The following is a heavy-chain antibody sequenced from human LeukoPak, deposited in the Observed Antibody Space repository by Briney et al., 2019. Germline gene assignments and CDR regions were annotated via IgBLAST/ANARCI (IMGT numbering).Heavy chain of an antibody. Sequence: GGSLRLSCAASGFTFSSYSMNWVRQAPGKRLEWVANIKQDGSEKYYVDSVKGRFTISRDNAKNSLYLQMNSLRAEDTAVYYCARLIVGAIDYWGQGTLVTVSS. CDR3: ARLIVGAIDY. V-gene: IGHV3-7*01. J-gene: IGHJ4*02. D-gene: IGHD1-26*01. CDR1: GFTFSSYS. CDR2: IKQDGSEK.